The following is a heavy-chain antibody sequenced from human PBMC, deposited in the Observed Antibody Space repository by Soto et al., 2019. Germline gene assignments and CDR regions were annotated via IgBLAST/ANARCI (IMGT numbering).Heavy chain of an antibody. CDR1: GFTFSSYE. CDR3: ARALFGSYYYVYQVDV. Sequence: EVQLVESGGGLVQPGGSLRLSCAASGFTFSSYEMNWVRQAPGKGLEWVSYISHSGSTTSYADSVMGRFTISRDDAKNALYLQIHSPRAEDTAIYFCARALFGSYYYVYQVDVWGQGTTVTVSS. J-gene: IGHJ6*02. CDR2: ISHSGSTT. D-gene: IGHD3-16*01. V-gene: IGHV3-48*03.